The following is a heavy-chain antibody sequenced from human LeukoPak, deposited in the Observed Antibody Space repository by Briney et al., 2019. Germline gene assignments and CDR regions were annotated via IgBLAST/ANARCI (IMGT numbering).Heavy chain of an antibody. V-gene: IGHV4-38-2*02. J-gene: IGHJ4*02. Sequence: SETLSLTCTVSGYSISSGYYWGWIRQPPGKGLEWIGSIYHSGNTYYNPSLKSRVTISVDKSKNQFSLKLSPVTAADTAVYYCARDYATTCLFDYWGQGALVTVPS. CDR3: ARDYATTCLFDY. CDR1: GYSISSGYY. CDR2: IYHSGNT. D-gene: IGHD2-2*01.